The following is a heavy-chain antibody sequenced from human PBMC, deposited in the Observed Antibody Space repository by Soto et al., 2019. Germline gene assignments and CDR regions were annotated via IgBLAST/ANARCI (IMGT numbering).Heavy chain of an antibody. J-gene: IGHJ6*02. D-gene: IGHD6-19*01. Sequence: SGPTLVNPTQTLTLTCTFSGFSLSTSGMCVSWIRQPPGKALEWLALIDWDDDKYYSTSLKTRLTISKDTSKNQVVLTMTNMDPVDTATYYCARIPGCYSSGWYASRAVPRNPREYYYGMDVWGQGTTVTVS. CDR1: GFSLSTSGMC. V-gene: IGHV2-70*01. CDR2: IDWDDDK. CDR3: ARIPGCYSSGWYASRAVPRNPREYYYGMDV.